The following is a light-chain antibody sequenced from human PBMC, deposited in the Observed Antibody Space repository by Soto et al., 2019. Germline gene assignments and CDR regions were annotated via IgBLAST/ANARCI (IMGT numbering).Light chain of an antibody. CDR2: WAS. V-gene: IGKV4-1*01. CDR1: QSVLYSSNNKNY. J-gene: IGKJ1*01. Sequence: DIVMTQSPDSLAVSLGERATINCKSSQSVLYSSNNKNYLAWYQQKAGQPPKVVIYWASTRESGVPDRFSGSVSGTDFTLLISRLQAEALAVYFCKKHYSTPRPFGQGTKVEIK. CDR3: KKHYSTPRP.